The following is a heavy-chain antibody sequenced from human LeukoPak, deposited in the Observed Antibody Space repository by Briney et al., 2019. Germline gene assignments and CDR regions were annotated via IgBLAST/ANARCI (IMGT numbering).Heavy chain of an antibody. V-gene: IGHV4-59*08. CDR2: IYYSGST. Sequence: SETLSLTCTVSGGSISGYYWSWIRQPPGKGLEWIGYIYYSGSTNYNPSLKSRVTISVDTSKSHFSLKLSSVTAADTAVYLCARAVAVAGSAFDYWGQGTLVTVSS. D-gene: IGHD6-13*01. J-gene: IGHJ4*02. CDR1: GGSISGYY. CDR3: ARAVAVAGSAFDY.